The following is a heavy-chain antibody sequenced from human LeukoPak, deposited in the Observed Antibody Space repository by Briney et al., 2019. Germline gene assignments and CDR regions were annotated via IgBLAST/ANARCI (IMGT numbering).Heavy chain of an antibody. V-gene: IGHV3-30*02. J-gene: IGHJ4*02. CDR2: IRYDGANK. CDR3: AKDSDTGWYFDY. D-gene: IGHD6-19*01. CDR1: GFTFTTYA. Sequence: GGSLRLSCAASGFTFTTYAMSWVRQAPGKGLEWVAFIRYDGANKYYTDSVKGRFTISRDNSKNTLYLQMNSLRAEDTAVYYCAKDSDTGWYFDYWGQGTLVTVSS.